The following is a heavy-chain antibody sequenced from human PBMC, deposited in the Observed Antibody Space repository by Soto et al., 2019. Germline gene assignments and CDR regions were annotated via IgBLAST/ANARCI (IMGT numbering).Heavy chain of an antibody. CDR1: GFTCDDYG. V-gene: IGHV3-20*01. Sequence: GFTCDDYGGSRISQAPGKGLEWVSGINWNGGSTGYADSVKGRFTISRDNAKNSLYLQMNSLRAEDTALYHCTRDGPGLLDPRGQGTPVTGS. J-gene: IGHJ5*02. CDR2: INWNGGST. CDR3: TRDGPGLLDP.